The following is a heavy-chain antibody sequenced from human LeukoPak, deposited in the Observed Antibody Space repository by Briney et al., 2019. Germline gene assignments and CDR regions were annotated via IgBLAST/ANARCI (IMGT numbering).Heavy chain of an antibody. CDR2: IYYSGST. CDR1: GGFISSSSYY. J-gene: IGHJ6*03. V-gene: IGHV4-39*07. Sequence: SETLSLTCTVSGGFISSSSYYWGWIRQPPGKGLEWIGSIYYSGSTNYNPSLKSRVTISVDTSKNQFSLKLRSVTAADTAVYYCARETSQKGAHYMDVWGKGTTVTISS. CDR3: ARETSQKGAHYMDV. D-gene: IGHD3-16*01.